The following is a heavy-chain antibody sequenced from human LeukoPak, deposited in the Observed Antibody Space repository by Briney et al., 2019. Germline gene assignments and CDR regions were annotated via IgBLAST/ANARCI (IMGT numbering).Heavy chain of an antibody. CDR1: GFTFSNAW. Sequence: GGSLRLSCAASGFTFSNAWMSWVRQAPGKGLEWVGRIKSKTDGGTTDYAAPVKGRFTISRDDSKNTLYLQMNSLKTEDTAVYYCTTGPWWQWLVNTRGIFDYWGQGTQVTVSS. CDR2: IKSKTDGGTT. D-gene: IGHD6-19*01. V-gene: IGHV3-15*01. J-gene: IGHJ4*02. CDR3: TTGPWWQWLVNTRGIFDY.